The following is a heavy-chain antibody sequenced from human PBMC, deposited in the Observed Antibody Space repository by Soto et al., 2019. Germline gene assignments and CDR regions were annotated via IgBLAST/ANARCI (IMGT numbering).Heavy chain of an antibody. Sequence: SETLSLTCAVYGGSFSGYYWSWIRQPPGKGLEWIGEINHSGSTNYNPSLKSRVTISVDTSKNQFSLKLSSVTAADTAVYYCARGGYSYGRRYYFDYWGQGTLVTVS. CDR2: INHSGST. V-gene: IGHV4-34*01. CDR1: GGSFSGYY. D-gene: IGHD5-18*01. J-gene: IGHJ4*02. CDR3: ARGGYSYGRRYYFDY.